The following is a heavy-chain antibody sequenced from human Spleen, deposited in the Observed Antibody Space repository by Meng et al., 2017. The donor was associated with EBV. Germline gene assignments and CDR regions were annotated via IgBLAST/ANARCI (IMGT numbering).Heavy chain of an antibody. D-gene: IGHD6-19*01. CDR3: ARIGVAASWDY. Sequence: GHLPDAGPGLVKPSGTLSLTCGVSGASVSSDNWWTWVRQPPGKGLEWIGEIFHSGSTAYNPSLKSRVTISLDKSNNQFSLKLNSVTAADTAVYYCARIGVAASWDYWGQGTLVTVSS. V-gene: IGHV4-4*02. J-gene: IGHJ4*02. CDR2: IFHSGST. CDR1: GASVSSDNW.